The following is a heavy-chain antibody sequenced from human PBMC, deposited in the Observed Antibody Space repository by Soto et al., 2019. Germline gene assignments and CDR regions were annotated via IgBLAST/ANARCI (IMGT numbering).Heavy chain of an antibody. CDR3: ASYYDILTGPDY. J-gene: IGHJ4*02. Sequence: SVKVSCKASGGTFSSYAISWVRQAPGQGLEWMGGIIPIFGTANYAQKFQGRVTITADESTSTAYMELSSLRSEDTAVYYCASYYDILTGPDYWGQGTLVTVS. D-gene: IGHD3-9*01. CDR2: IIPIFGTA. V-gene: IGHV1-69*13. CDR1: GGTFSSYA.